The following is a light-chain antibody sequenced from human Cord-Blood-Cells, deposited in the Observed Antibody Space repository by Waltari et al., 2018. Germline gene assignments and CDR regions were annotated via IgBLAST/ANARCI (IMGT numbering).Light chain of an antibody. Sequence: DIQLTQSPSFLSASVGDRVTITCRASQGISSYLAWYQQKPGKAPKLLIYAASTLQSGVPSRFSGSGSGTEFTLTISSLQPEDFATYYCQQLNSCPPFTFGPGTKVGIK. V-gene: IGKV1-9*01. J-gene: IGKJ3*01. CDR3: QQLNSCPPFT. CDR1: QGISSY. CDR2: AAS.